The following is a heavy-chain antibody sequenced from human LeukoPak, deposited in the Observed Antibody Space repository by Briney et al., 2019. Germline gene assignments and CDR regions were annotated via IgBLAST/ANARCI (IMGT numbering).Heavy chain of an antibody. Sequence: GESLKISCKGSGYSFTNYWIGWVRQMPGKGLEWMGIIYPGDSDTKYSPSFQGQVTISADKSISTAYLQWSSLKASDAAMYYCARRSQMATIDFDHWGQGTLVTVSS. CDR3: ARRSQMATIDFDH. J-gene: IGHJ4*02. D-gene: IGHD5-24*01. CDR2: IYPGDSDT. CDR1: GYSFTNYW. V-gene: IGHV5-51*01.